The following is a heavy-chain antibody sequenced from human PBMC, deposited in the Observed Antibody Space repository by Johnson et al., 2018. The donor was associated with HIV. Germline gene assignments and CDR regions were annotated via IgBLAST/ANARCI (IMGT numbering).Heavy chain of an antibody. V-gene: IGHV3-11*04. Sequence: QVQLVESGGGLVKPGGSLRLSCAASGFTFSDYYMSWIRQAPGKGLEWVSYISSSGSTIYYADSVKGRFTISRDNAKNSLYLQMNSLRAEDPAGDYCARSIAARIDDAFDIWGQGTMVTVSS. CDR3: ARSIAARIDDAFDI. D-gene: IGHD6-6*01. CDR2: ISSSGSTI. CDR1: GFTFSDYY. J-gene: IGHJ3*02.